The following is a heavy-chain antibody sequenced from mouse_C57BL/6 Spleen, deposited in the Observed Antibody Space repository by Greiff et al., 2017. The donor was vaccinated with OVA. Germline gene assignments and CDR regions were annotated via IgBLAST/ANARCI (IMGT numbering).Heavy chain of an antibody. CDR2: IYPGSGST. D-gene: IGHD4-1*01. CDR3: ARYPLNWDYFDY. Sequence: QVQLQQPGAELVKPGASVKMSCKASGYTFTSYWITWVKQRPGQGLEWIGDIYPGSGSTNYNEKFKSKATLTVDTSSSTAYMQLSSLTSEDSAVYYCARYPLNWDYFDYWGQGTTLTVSS. CDR1: GYTFTSYW. J-gene: IGHJ2*01. V-gene: IGHV1-55*01.